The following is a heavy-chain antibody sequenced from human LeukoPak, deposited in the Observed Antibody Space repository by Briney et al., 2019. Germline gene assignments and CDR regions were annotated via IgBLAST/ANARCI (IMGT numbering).Heavy chain of an antibody. D-gene: IGHD2-2*01. J-gene: IGHJ4*02. CDR3: AKANSSWAAFDY. V-gene: IGHV3-9*01. CDR1: GFTFDDYA. Sequence: GGSLRLSCAASGFTFDDYAMHWVRQAPGKGLEWVSGISWNSGSIGYADSVKGRFTISRDNAKNSLYLQRNSLRAEDTALCYCAKANSSWAAFDYWGQGTLVTVSS. CDR2: ISWNSGSI.